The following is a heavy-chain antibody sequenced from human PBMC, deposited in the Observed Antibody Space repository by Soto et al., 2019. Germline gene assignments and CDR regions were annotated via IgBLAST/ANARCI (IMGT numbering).Heavy chain of an antibody. CDR2: IGTAGDT. CDR3: ARAPDGEYYGSGSSPVFDY. V-gene: IGHV3-13*01. CDR1: GFTFSSYD. J-gene: IGHJ4*02. Sequence: GGSLRLSCAASGFTFSSYDMHWVRQATGKGLEWVSAIGTAGDTYYPGSVKGRFTISRENAKNSLYLQMNSLRAEDTAVYYCARAPDGEYYGSGSSPVFDYWGQGTLVTVSS. D-gene: IGHD3-10*01.